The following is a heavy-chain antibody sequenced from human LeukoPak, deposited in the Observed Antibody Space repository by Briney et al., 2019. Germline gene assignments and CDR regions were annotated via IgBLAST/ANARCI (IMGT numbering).Heavy chain of an antibody. CDR1: GDSVSGISFY. CDR2: IQYSGST. CDR3: ARYYDSSGYWSTPHFDY. Sequence: NLSETLSLTCTVSGDSVSGISFYWSWIRQPPGKGLQYIGYIQYSGSTNYNPSLKSRVTISVDTSKNQFSLKLSSVTAADTAVYYCARYYDSSGYWSTPHFDYWGQGTLVTVSS. V-gene: IGHV4-61*01. D-gene: IGHD3-22*01. J-gene: IGHJ4*02.